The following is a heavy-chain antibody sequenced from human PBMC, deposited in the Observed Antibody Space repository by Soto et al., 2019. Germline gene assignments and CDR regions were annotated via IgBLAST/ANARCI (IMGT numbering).Heavy chain of an antibody. V-gene: IGHV3-15*01. CDR3: TTEERYGDYLKYYYGMDA. Sequence: AGGSLRLPCAASAFTLINAWMTWVRQAPGPGLEWVGRIKSKTDGGTTVYAAPVKGRFTISRDDSKTTLYLQMHSLKTEDTAVYYCTTEERYGDYLKYYYGMDAWGQGTTVTVSS. CDR1: AFTLINAW. J-gene: IGHJ6*02. CDR2: IKSKTDGGTT. D-gene: IGHD4-17*01.